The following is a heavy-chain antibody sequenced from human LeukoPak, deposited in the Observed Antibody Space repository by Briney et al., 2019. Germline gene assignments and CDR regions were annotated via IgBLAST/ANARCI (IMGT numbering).Heavy chain of an antibody. CDR3: VRIPNSAGFPNWLDP. Sequence: PGGSLRLSCAASGFTFSTSTMNWVRQAPGKGLKWVSSISSSNDYIYYADSVKGRFTISRDNAKNSLYLQMNSLRAEDTAVYYCVRIPNSAGFPNWLDPWGQGTLVTVSS. CDR2: ISSSNDYI. D-gene: IGHD6-19*01. CDR1: GFTFSTST. J-gene: IGHJ5*02. V-gene: IGHV3-21*01.